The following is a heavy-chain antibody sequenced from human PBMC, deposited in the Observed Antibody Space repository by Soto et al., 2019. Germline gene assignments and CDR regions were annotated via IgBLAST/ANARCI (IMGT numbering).Heavy chain of an antibody. CDR1: GFTFSSYS. CDR2: ISSSSSYI. V-gene: IGHV3-21*01. CDR3: ARAESIMIAFDI. D-gene: IGHD3-16*01. J-gene: IGHJ3*02. Sequence: VQLVESGGGLVKPGGSLRLSCAASGFTFSSYSMNWVRQAPGKGLEWVSSISSSSSYIYYADSVKGRFTISRDNAKNSLYLQMNSLRAEDTAVYYCARAESIMIAFDIWGQGTMVTVSS.